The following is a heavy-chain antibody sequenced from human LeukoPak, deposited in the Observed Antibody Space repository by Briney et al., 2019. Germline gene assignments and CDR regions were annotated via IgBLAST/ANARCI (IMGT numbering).Heavy chain of an antibody. CDR2: MNPNSGNT. D-gene: IGHD2-2*01. CDR3: ARGYCSSTSCPLNY. J-gene: IGHJ4*02. CDR1: GYTFTSYD. Sequence: ASVKVSCKASGYTFTSYDINWVRQAAGQGLEWMGWMNPNSGNTGYAQKFQGRVTMTRNTSISTADMELSSLRSEDTAVYYCARGYCSSTSCPLNYWGQGTLVTVSS. V-gene: IGHV1-8*01.